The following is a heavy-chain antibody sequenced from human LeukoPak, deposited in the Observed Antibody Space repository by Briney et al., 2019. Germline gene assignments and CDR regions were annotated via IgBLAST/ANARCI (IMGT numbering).Heavy chain of an antibody. J-gene: IGHJ6*03. D-gene: IGHD1-14*01. CDR1: GGSISSYY. CDR3: ARARYYYNYYMDV. V-gene: IGHV4-59*01. Sequence: SETLSLTCTVSGGSISSYYWSWIRQPPGKGLEWIGYIYYSGSTNYNPSLKSRVTISVDTSKNQFSLKLSSVTAADTAVYYCARARYYYNYYMDVWGKGTTVTVSS. CDR2: IYYSGST.